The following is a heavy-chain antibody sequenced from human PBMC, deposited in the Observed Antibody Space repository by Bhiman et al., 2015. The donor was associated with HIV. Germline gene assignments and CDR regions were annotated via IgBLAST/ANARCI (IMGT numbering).Heavy chain of an antibody. V-gene: IGHV3-30*02. CDR3: AKDSRRVNVKAAVSIRTVGHLES. J-gene: IGHJ4*02. Sequence: QVKLVESGGGVVQPGGSLRLSCKTSGFTFNYYGLHWVRQAPGKGLEWLAFIRYDGSTSYYAPAVKGRVTISRDRFGDTVYLQMKSLRPEDTAVYFCAKDSRRVNVKAAVSIRTVGHLESWGQGTLVSVSS. CDR1: GFTFNYYG. CDR2: IRYDGSTS. D-gene: IGHD6-25*01.